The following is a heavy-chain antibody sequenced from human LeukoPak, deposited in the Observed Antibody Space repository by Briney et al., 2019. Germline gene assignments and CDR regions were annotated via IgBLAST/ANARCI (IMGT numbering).Heavy chain of an antibody. CDR1: GYSFTSYW. CDR2: IFPGDSET. Sequence: GESLKISCKGYGYSFTSYWIGWVRQMPGKGLEWMGSIFPGDSETRYRPSFQGQVTISADKSISTAYLQWSSLKASDTAMYYCARLSSRRGYGGYDPLDYWGQGTLVTVSS. CDR3: ARLSSRRGYGGYDPLDY. D-gene: IGHD5-12*01. J-gene: IGHJ4*02. V-gene: IGHV5-51*01.